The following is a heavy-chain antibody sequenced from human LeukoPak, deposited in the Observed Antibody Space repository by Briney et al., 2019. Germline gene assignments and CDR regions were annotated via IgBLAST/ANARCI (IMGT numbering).Heavy chain of an antibody. CDR3: ARDGVVVVPAAPYNWFDP. Sequence: ASVKVSCKASGYTFTSYGISWVRQAPGQGLEWMGWISAYNGNTNYAQKLQDRVTMTTDTSTSTAYMELRSLRSDDTAVYYCARDGVVVVPAAPYNWFDPWGQGTLVTVSS. J-gene: IGHJ5*02. CDR2: ISAYNGNT. D-gene: IGHD2-2*01. CDR1: GYTFTSYG. V-gene: IGHV1-18*01.